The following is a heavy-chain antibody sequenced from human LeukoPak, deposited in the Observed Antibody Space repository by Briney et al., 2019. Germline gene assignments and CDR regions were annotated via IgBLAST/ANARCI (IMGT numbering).Heavy chain of an antibody. CDR2: IYTSGRT. J-gene: IGHJ3*02. CDR1: GGSISSGSYY. V-gene: IGHV4-61*02. Sequence: PSETLSLTCTVSGGSISSGSYYWSLIRQPAGKGLEWIGRIYTSGRTNYNPSLKSRLTISVDTSKNQFSLRLSSVTAADTAVYYCGRSYHDDAWAAFDMWGQGTVVTISS. CDR3: GRSYHDDAWAAFDM. D-gene: IGHD2-2*01.